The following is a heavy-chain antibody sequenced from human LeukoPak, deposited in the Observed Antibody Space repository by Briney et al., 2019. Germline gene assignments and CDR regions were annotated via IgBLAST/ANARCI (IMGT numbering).Heavy chain of an antibody. J-gene: IGHJ4*02. CDR1: GFTFNNYG. CDR2: ISDDGRHK. Sequence: GGSLRLSCAASGFTFNNYGIHYVRQAPGKGLEWVAVISDDGRHKNYADSVKGRFTISRDNSTNTLYLQMNSLRVEDTGVYYCAKDRETTASGTSDYWGQGTLVTVSS. CDR3: AKDRETTASGTSDY. D-gene: IGHD6-13*01. V-gene: IGHV3-30*18.